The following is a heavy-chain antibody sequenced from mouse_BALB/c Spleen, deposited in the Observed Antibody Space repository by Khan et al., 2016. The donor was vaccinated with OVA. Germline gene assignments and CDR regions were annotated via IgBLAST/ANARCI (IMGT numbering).Heavy chain of an antibody. CDR3: ARHNFVPFAY. J-gene: IGHJ3*01. Sequence: EVELVESGGGLVKPGGSLKLSCAASGFTFSSYAVSWVRQTPEKRLEWVATINSDGAYTYYPDSVKGRFTISRDNAMNTLYLQMCSLRAEDTAMYYCARHNFVPFAYWGQGTLVTVSA. CDR1: GFTFSSYA. CDR2: INSDGAYT. V-gene: IGHV5-9-3*01. D-gene: IGHD1-3*01.